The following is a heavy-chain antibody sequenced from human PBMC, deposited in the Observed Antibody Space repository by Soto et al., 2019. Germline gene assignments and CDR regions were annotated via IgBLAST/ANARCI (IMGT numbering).Heavy chain of an antibody. CDR2: TYSGGST. D-gene: IGHD1-26*01. Sequence: RAVSLPGLCSDFPVRRNYMSGTRPAPRKGLDGVSETYSGGSTHYTDSVKGRYTIPRDDSKHTLHLEMNSPRAQHTPVYYCARPIVGATWNFFYGLDGWGQGTTVTVSS. CDR3: ARPIVGATWNFFYGLDG. V-gene: IGHV3-53*01. CDR1: DFPVRRNY. J-gene: IGHJ6*02.